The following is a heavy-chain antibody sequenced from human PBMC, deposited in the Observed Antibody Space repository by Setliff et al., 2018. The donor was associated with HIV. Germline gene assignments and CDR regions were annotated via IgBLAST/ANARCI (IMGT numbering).Heavy chain of an antibody. V-gene: IGHV4-4*02. CDR3: ARGPARAVARPGWLDP. CDR2: ISQSGST. D-gene: IGHD6-19*01. CDR1: GGSVSSSNW. J-gene: IGHJ5*02. Sequence: PSETLSLTCAVSGGSVSSSNWWSWVRQPPGKGLEWIGEISQSGSTNYNPSLKSRVTISVDKSKNQFSLKLSSVTAADTAVYYCARGPARAVARPGWLDPWGQGTLVTVPQ.